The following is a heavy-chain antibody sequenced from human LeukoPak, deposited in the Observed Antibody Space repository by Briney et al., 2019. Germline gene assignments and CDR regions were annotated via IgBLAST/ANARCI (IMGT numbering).Heavy chain of an antibody. CDR1: GGSFSSYY. J-gene: IGHJ4*02. CDR3: GRRGVVATPDANF. D-gene: IGHD5-12*01. CDR2: VFYSGST. V-gene: IGHV4-59*08. Sequence: SETLSLTCIVSGGSFSSYYWSWIRQPPGKGLDWIGYVFYSGSTNYNPSLESRVTISVDTSKNQFSLTLSSVTAADTAVYYCGRRGVVATPDANFWGQGTLVTVSS.